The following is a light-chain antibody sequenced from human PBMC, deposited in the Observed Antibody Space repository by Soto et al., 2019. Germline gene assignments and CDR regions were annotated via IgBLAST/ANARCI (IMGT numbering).Light chain of an antibody. V-gene: IGLV3-25*02. CDR1: ELPKQY. CDR3: QSGDSRGNSHVV. Sequence: SYELTQSTSVSVSPGQTARITCSGDELPKQYVYWYQQRPGQAPVLVIRRDSERPSGIPERFSGSSSGTTVTLTISGVQAEDEADYYCQSGDSRGNSHVVFGGGTKVTVL. CDR2: RDS. J-gene: IGLJ2*01.